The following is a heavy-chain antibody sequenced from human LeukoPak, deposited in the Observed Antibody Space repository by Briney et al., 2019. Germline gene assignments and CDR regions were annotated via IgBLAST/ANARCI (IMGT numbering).Heavy chain of an antibody. CDR3: ARVEGPYYYDSSGYQTVAFDI. CDR1: GGTFSSYA. D-gene: IGHD3-22*01. CDR2: IIPIFGIA. Sequence: ASVKVSCKASGGTFSSYAISWVRQAPGQGLEWMGRIIPIFGIANYAQKFQGRVTITADKSTSTAYMELSSLRSEDTAVYYCARVEGPYYYDSSGYQTVAFDIWGQGTMVTVSS. V-gene: IGHV1-69*04. J-gene: IGHJ3*02.